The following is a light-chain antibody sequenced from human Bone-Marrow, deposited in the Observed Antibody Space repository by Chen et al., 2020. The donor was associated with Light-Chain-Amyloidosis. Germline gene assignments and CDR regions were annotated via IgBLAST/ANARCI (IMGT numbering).Light chain of an antibody. Sequence: SYELTQPPSVSVSPGQTARITCSGDDLPTKYAYWYQQKPGQAPVLVIHRDTERPSGISERFSGSSSGTTATLTISGVQAEDEDDYHCQSADSSGTYEVILGGGTKLTVL. CDR3: QSADSSGTYEVI. CDR1: DLPTKY. J-gene: IGLJ2*01. V-gene: IGLV3-25*03. CDR2: RDT.